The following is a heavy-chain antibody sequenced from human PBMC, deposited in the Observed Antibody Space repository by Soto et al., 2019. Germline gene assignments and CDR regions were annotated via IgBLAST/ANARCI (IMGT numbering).Heavy chain of an antibody. CDR3: ARGYCTTNICDPWFDP. CDR2: IYPGDSDT. CDR1: GYSFTSYW. V-gene: IGHV5-51*01. Sequence: PGESLKISCTGVGYSFTSYWIGWVRQMPGKGLEWMGIIYPGDSDTRYSPSFQGQVTISADKSISTVYLQWSSLKASDTAMYYCARGYCTTNICDPWFDPWGQGTLVTVSP. D-gene: IGHD2-8*01. J-gene: IGHJ5*02.